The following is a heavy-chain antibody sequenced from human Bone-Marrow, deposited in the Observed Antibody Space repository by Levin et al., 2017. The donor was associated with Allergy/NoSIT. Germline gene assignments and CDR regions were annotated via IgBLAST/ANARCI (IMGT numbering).Heavy chain of an antibody. CDR1: GFTFSSAW. D-gene: IGHD3-16*01. CDR3: TTTPYIWGSFGVDF. Sequence: PGGSLRLSCAASGFTFSSAWMSWVRQAPGKGLEWVGRIKSRVDGETTDYAAPVKGTFTISRDDSKSTVFLQMNSLKTEDTAVYYCTTTPYIWGSFGVDFWGQGTLVTVSS. V-gene: IGHV3-15*01. J-gene: IGHJ4*02. CDR2: IKSRVDGETT.